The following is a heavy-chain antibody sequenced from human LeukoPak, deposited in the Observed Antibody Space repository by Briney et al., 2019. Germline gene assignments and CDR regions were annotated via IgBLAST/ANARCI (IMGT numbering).Heavy chain of an antibody. D-gene: IGHD1-1*01. V-gene: IGHV1-18*01. CDR2: VSGNNGNT. CDR3: ARDFYHSGTNWYDVFDV. Sequence: ASVKVSCKASGYTCTTYGISWGRQAPGQGLELMGCVSGNNGNTTYAQQLQGRVTMTTDTSTNTAYMELRSLRSDDTAVYYCARDFYHSGTNWYDVFDVWGQGTMVTVSS. J-gene: IGHJ3*01. CDR1: GYTCTTYG.